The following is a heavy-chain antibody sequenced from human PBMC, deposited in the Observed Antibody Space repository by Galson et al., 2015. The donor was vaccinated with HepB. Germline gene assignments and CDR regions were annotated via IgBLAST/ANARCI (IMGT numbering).Heavy chain of an antibody. V-gene: IGHV3-64D*09. CDR2: ISSNGGST. J-gene: IGHJ5*02. CDR3: VKNPSSSWYPSWFDP. CDR1: GFTFSSYA. Sequence: SLRLSCAASGFTFSSYAMHWVRQAPGKGLEYVSAISSNGGSTYYADSVKGRFTISRDNSKNTLYLQMSSLRAEDTAVYYCVKNPSSSWYPSWFDPWGQGTLVTVSS. D-gene: IGHD6-13*01.